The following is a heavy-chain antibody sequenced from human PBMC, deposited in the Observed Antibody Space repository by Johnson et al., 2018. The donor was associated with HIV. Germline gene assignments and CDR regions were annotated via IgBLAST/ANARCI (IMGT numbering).Heavy chain of an antibody. V-gene: IGHV3-30*02. CDR2: IRYDGSYK. J-gene: IGHJ3*01. CDR1: GFTFNNYD. Sequence: QMQLVESGGGVVQPGGSLRLSCAASGFTFNNYDMHWVRQAPGKGLEWVAFIRYDGSYKYYADSVKGRFTISRDNSKNTLYLQMNSLKTEDTAVYYCTRVSLPPSYAFDFWGEGTMVTVSS. CDR3: TRVSLPPSYAFDF.